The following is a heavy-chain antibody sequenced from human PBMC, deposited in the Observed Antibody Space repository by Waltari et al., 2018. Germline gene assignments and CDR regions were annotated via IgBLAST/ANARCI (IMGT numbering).Heavy chain of an antibody. D-gene: IGHD1-20*01. CDR3: ARTRRRITGTKDNYWYFDL. CDR1: GGSFRGYY. V-gene: IGHV4-34*01. CDR2: INHSGST. Sequence: QVQLQQWGAGLLKPSEPLSLTCAVYGGSFRGYYWSRIRQPPGTGLEWIGEINHSGSTNYNPSLKSRVTISVDTSKNQFSLKLSSVTAADTAVYYCARTRRRITGTKDNYWYFDLWGRGTLVTVSS. J-gene: IGHJ2*01.